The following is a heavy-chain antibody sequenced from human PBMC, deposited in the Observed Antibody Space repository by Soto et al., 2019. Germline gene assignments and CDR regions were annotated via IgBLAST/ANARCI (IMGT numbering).Heavy chain of an antibody. CDR1: GGPISSYY. CDR2: IYYSGST. Sequence: PSETLSLTCSVSGGPISSYYWSWIRQPPGKGLEWIGYIYYSGSTNYNPSLKSRVTISVDTSKNQFSLKLSSVTAADTAVYYCARALRGDYYDSSGIVDYWGQGTLVTVSS. CDR3: ARALRGDYYDSSGIVDY. J-gene: IGHJ4*02. V-gene: IGHV4-59*01. D-gene: IGHD3-22*01.